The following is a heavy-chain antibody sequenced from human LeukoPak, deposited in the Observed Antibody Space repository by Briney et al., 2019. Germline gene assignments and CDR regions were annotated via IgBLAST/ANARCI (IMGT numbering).Heavy chain of an antibody. Sequence: PGRSLRLSCAASGFTLSNYGMHWVRQAPGKGLEWVAGIRHDESNKYLTDSVKGRFTISRDNRKNTLYLQMNSLRAEDTAVYFCAKRGVVIRVILVGFHKEAYYFDSWGQGAMVTVSS. CDR1: GFTLSNYG. CDR2: IRHDESNK. V-gene: IGHV3-33*06. J-gene: IGHJ4*02. D-gene: IGHD3-22*01. CDR3: AKRGVVIRVILVGFHKEAYYFDS.